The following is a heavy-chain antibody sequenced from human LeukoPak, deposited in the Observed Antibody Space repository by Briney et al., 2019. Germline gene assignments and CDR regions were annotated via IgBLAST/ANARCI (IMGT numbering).Heavy chain of an antibody. V-gene: IGHV3-7*01. CDR1: GFTFSSYW. CDR2: IKQDGSEK. D-gene: IGHD3-10*01. Sequence: QTGGSLRLSCAASGFTFSSYWMSWVRQAPGKGLEWVANIKQDGSEKYYVDSVKGRFTISRDNAKNSLYLQMNSLRAEDTAVYYCAREVRGVISHFDYWGQGTLVTVS. CDR3: AREVRGVISHFDY. J-gene: IGHJ4*02.